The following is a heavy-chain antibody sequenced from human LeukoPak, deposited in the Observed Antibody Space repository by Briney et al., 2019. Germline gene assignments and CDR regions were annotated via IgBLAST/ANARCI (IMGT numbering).Heavy chain of an antibody. CDR2: INPRGGST. D-gene: IGHD3-10*01. Sequence: ASVKVSCKASGYTFTSHFMHWVRQAPGQGLEWMGIINPRGGSTSYTQKFQGRVTMTRDTSTSTVYMELSSLRSEDTAVYYCARDLQSNGSGSGYLNWGQGTLVTVSS. J-gene: IGHJ4*02. CDR3: ARDLQSNGSGSGYLN. V-gene: IGHV1-46*01. CDR1: GYTFTSHF.